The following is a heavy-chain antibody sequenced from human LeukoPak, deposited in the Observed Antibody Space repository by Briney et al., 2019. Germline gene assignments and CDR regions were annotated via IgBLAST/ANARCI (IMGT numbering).Heavy chain of an antibody. CDR2: SDLEDGET. J-gene: IGHJ6*02. CDR3: ATGASTAMRGLAV. CDR1: GDSLTDLS. D-gene: IGHD2-2*01. Sequence: ASVKVSCKVSGDSLTDLSMHWVRQAPGKGLEWMGGSDLEDGETVYAQKFEDRLVVTEDTSTGTAYMELRRLTSEDTALYYCATGASTAMRGLAVWGQGTTVTVSS. V-gene: IGHV1-24*01.